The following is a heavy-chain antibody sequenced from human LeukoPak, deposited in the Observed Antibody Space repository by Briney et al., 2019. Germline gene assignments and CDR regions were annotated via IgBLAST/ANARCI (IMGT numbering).Heavy chain of an antibody. V-gene: IGHV4-59*01. CDR3: ARVERYSVGAGNYDFWSGFYSYYYMDV. J-gene: IGHJ6*03. Sequence: SETLSLTCTVSGGSISSYYWSWIRQPPGKGLEWIGYIYYSGSTYYKPSLKSRVTISVDTSKNQFSLKLSSVTAADTALYYCARVERYSVGAGNYDFWSGFYSYYYMDVWGKGTTVTVSS. D-gene: IGHD3-3*01. CDR2: IYYSGST. CDR1: GGSISSYY.